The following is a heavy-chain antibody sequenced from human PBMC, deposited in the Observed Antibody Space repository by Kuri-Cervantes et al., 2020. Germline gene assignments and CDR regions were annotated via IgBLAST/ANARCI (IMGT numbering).Heavy chain of an antibody. D-gene: IGHD2-2*01. CDR2: IKQDGSEK. CDR1: GFTFSNYY. Sequence: GESLKISCAASGFTFSNYYMSWVRQAPGKGLEWVADIKQDGSEKYYVDSVKGRFTISRDNAKNSLYLQMNSLRAEDTAVYYCARGCSSTSCYVDFDYWGQGTLVTVSS. CDR3: ARGCSSTSCYVDFDY. V-gene: IGHV3-7*01. J-gene: IGHJ4*02.